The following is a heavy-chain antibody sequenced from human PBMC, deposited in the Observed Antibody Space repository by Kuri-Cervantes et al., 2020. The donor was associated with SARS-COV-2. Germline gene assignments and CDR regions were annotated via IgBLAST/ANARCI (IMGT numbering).Heavy chain of an antibody. D-gene: IGHD6-6*01. CDR1: GYTFTSYG. CDR3: ARGYSSSSASNFDY. Sequence: ASVNVSCKASGYTFTSYGISWVRQAPGQGLEWMGWISAYNGNTNYAQKLQGRVTITTDTSTSTAYMELRSLRSDDTAVYYCARGYSSSSASNFDYWGQGTLVTVSS. J-gene: IGHJ4*02. V-gene: IGHV1-18*01. CDR2: ISAYNGNT.